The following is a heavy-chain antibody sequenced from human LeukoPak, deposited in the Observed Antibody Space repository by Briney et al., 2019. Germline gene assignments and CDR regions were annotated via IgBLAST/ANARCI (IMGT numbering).Heavy chain of an antibody. CDR3: AKVIYSSGWYDWDY. D-gene: IGHD6-19*01. CDR1: GFTFSSYA. CDR2: ISGSGGST. V-gene: IGHV3-23*01. J-gene: IGHJ4*02. Sequence: GGSLRLSCAASGFTFSSYAMSWVRQAPGKGLEWVSAISGSGGSTYYADSVKGRFTISRDNSKNTLYLQMNSLRAEDTAVYYCAKVIYSSGWYDWDYWGQGTLVTVSS.